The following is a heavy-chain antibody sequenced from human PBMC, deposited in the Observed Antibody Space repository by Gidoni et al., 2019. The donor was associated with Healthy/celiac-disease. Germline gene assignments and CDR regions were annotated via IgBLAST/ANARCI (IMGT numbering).Heavy chain of an antibody. CDR1: GYTLTELS. CDR3: ATGVGAPVAFDI. CDR2: FNPEDGET. J-gene: IGHJ3*02. Sequence: QVQLVQSGAQVKKPGASVKVTCKVPGYTLTELSMHWVRQAPGKGLEWLGGFNPEDGETIYAQKFQGRVTMTEDTSTGTAYMELSSRRCEDTAVYYCATGVGAPVAFDIWGQGAMVTVSS. D-gene: IGHD1-26*01. V-gene: IGHV1-24*01.